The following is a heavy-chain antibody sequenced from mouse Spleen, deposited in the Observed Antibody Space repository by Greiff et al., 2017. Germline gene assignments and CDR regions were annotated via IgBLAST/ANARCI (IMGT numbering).Heavy chain of an antibody. CDR2: IDPANGNT. D-gene: IGHD1-1*01. J-gene: IGHJ4*01. CDR1: GFNIKNTY. Sequence: VQLKESVAELVRPGASVKLSCTASGFNIKNTYMHWVKQRPEQGLEWIGRIDPANGNTKYAPKFQGKATITADTSSNTAYLQLSSLTSEDTAIYYCALIYYYEGWAMDYWGQGTSVTVSS. CDR3: ALIYYYEGWAMDY. V-gene: IGHV14-3*01.